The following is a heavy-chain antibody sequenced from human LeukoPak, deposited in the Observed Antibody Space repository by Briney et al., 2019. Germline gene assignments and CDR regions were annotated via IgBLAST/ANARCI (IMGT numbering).Heavy chain of an antibody. J-gene: IGHJ4*02. CDR3: ARDEPGGRATTNDY. CDR2: ISGTSGSI. CDR1: GFTFSSFA. D-gene: IGHD1-26*01. Sequence: PGGSLRPSCAASGFTFSSFAMNLVRQAPGKGLEWVAYISGTSGSIYYADSVKGRFSIARDNAKNSLYLQMNSLRAEDTAVYYCARDEPGGRATTNDYWGQGTLVTVSS. V-gene: IGHV3-48*01.